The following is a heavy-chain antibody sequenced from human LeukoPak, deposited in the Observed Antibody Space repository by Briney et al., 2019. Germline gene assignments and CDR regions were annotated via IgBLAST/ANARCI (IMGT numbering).Heavy chain of an antibody. Sequence: GGSLRLSCAASGFTFSSYGMHWVRQAPGKGLEWVAVISYDGSNKYYADSVKGRFTISRDNSKNTLYLQMNSLRAEDTAVYYCARGITGTRGDAFDIWGQGTMVTVSS. V-gene: IGHV3-30*03. CDR2: ISYDGSNK. D-gene: IGHD1-20*01. CDR1: GFTFSSYG. CDR3: ARGITGTRGDAFDI. J-gene: IGHJ3*02.